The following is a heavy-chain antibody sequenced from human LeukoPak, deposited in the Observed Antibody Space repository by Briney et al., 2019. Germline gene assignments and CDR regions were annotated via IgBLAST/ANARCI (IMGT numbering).Heavy chain of an antibody. CDR3: ARDRGRAAADSFDP. CDR1: RGSIRSYY. Sequence: SETLSLTCTVSRGSIRSYYWRWISQPPGKGLEWIGYIYYSGSTNYNPSLKSRVTISVDTSTNQFSLKLSSLPAAGTAAYYCARDRGRAAADSFDPCGQGTLVTVSS. D-gene: IGHD6-13*01. CDR2: IYYSGST. V-gene: IGHV4-59*01. J-gene: IGHJ5*02.